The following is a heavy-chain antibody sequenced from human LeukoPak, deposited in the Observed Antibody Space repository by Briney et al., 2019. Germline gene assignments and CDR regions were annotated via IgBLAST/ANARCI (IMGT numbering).Heavy chain of an antibody. CDR1: GFTFSSYS. D-gene: IGHD3-10*01. J-gene: IGHJ3*02. Sequence: GGSLRLSCAASGFTFSSYSMNWVRQAPGKGLEWVSYISSSSSTIYYADSVKGRFTISRDNAKNSLYLQMNSLRAEDTAVYYCATSKRFGELPIGIWGQGTMVTVSS. CDR2: ISSSSSTI. CDR3: ATSKRFGELPIGI. V-gene: IGHV3-48*01.